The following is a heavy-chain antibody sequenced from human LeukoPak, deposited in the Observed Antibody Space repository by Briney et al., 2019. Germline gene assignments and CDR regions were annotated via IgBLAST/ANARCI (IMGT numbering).Heavy chain of an antibody. CDR1: GFTFSTNA. J-gene: IGHJ5*02. D-gene: IGHD4/OR15-4a*01. CDR3: AKAKYDYGDPVGWFDP. V-gene: IGHV3-23*01. Sequence: GGSLRLSCAASGFTFSTNAMSWVRQAPGKGLEWVSGILGSGVATFYADSVKGRFTISRDNSKSTLYLQLDSLRAEDTAVYYCAKAKYDYGDPVGWFDPWGQGTLVTVSS. CDR2: ILGSGVAT.